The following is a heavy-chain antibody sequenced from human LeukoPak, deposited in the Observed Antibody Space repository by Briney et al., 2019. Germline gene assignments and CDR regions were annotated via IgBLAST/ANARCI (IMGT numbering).Heavy chain of an antibody. J-gene: IGHJ4*02. D-gene: IGHD2-21*01. CDR2: IYESGQTT. V-gene: IGHV3-23*01. Sequence: GGSLRLSCVGSGFTFSSHTMSWVRQAPEKGLEWVSGIYESGQTTHYADSVKGRFSISRDNSKNTLYLQMDSLRGEDTAIYYCAKDYRIGYSDHFDYWGQGALVTVSS. CDR1: GFTFSSHT. CDR3: AKDYRIGYSDHFDY.